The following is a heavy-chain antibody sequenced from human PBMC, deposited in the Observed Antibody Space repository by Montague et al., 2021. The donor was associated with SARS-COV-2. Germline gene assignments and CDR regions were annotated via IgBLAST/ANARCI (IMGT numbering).Heavy chain of an antibody. CDR2: IYSSGNT. D-gene: IGHD5-24*01. CDR1: GGSISSSSYF. V-gene: IGHV4-39*01. CDR3: ARVVAAISGTVDY. J-gene: IGHJ4*02. Sequence: SETLSLTCSVSGGSISSSSYFWGWIRQPPGEGLEWIGSIYSSGNTYYNPSLKSRVTISVDTSKNQFSLKLSSVTAADTAVYYCARVVAAISGTVDYWGQGTLVTVSS.